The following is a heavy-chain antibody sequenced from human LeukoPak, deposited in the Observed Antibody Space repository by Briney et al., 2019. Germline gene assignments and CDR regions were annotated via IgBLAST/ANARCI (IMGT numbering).Heavy chain of an antibody. CDR3: ARPRGRQQLVPFDY. D-gene: IGHD6-13*01. J-gene: IGHJ4*02. V-gene: IGHV5-51*01. CDR1: GYSFTNYW. Sequence: GESLKISRKGSGYSFTNYWIGWVRQMPVKVLEWMGIIYPDDSDTRYSPSFQGQITISADKSISTAYLQWSSLKASDTAMYYCARPRGRQQLVPFDYWGQGTLVTVSS. CDR2: IYPDDSDT.